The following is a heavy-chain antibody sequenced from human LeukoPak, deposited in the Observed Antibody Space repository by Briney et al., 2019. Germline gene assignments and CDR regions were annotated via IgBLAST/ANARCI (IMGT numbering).Heavy chain of an antibody. V-gene: IGHV4-59*01. CDR2: IYYSGST. J-gene: IGHJ4*02. CDR3: ARDRGYYDSIDY. Sequence: PSETLSLTCTVSGGSISSYYWSWIRQPPGKGLEWIGYIYYSGSTNYNPSLKSRVTISVDTSKNQVSLKLSSVTAADTAVYYCARDRGYYDSIDYWGQGTLVSVSS. D-gene: IGHD3-22*01. CDR1: GGSISSYY.